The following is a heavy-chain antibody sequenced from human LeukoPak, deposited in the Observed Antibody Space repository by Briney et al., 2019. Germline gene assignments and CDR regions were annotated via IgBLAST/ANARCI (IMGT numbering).Heavy chain of an antibody. V-gene: IGHV1-8*01. CDR1: GYTFTSYA. CDR3: VVGIFRGDFDY. CDR2: MNPNSGNT. J-gene: IGHJ4*02. Sequence: ASVKVSCKASGYTFTSYAINWVRQATGQGLEWMGRMNPNSGNTGYAQKFQGRVTITRNTSISTAYMELSSLRSEDTAVYYCVVGIFRGDFDYWGKGTLVSVSS. D-gene: IGHD3-3*01.